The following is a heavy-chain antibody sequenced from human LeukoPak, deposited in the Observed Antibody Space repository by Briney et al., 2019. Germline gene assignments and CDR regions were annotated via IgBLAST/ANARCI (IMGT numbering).Heavy chain of an antibody. CDR3: ARDSSSFYFDY. CDR1: GGPVTSTNW. CDR2: IYTGGTT. D-gene: IGHD6-6*01. Sequence: ETLSLTCDVSGGPVTSTNWWTWVRQPPGKGLEWVSIIYTGGTTHYADSLKDRFTISRDDSINTLYLQMNSLRAEDTAVYYCARDSSSFYFDYWGQGTLVTVSS. V-gene: IGHV3-66*01. J-gene: IGHJ4*02.